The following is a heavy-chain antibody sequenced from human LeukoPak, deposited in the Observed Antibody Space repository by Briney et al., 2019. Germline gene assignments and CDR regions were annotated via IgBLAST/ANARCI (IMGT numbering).Heavy chain of an antibody. D-gene: IGHD6-13*01. CDR2: IYYSGST. CDR1: GGSISSSGYY. CDR3: ARDPTAAGKGAWFDP. V-gene: IGHV4-39*02. J-gene: IGHJ5*02. Sequence: SETLSLTCTVSGGSISSSGYYWGCLRQPPGKVLEWNGSIYYSGSTYYNPSLKSRVTISVDTSKNQSSLKLSSVAAADTAVYYCARDPTAAGKGAWFDPWGQGTLVTVSS.